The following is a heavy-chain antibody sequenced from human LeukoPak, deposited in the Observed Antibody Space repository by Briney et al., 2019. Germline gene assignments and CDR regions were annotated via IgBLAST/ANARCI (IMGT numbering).Heavy chain of an antibody. V-gene: IGHV1-69*05. D-gene: IGHD3-9*01. CDR2: IIPIFGTA. CDR1: GGTFSSYA. J-gene: IGHJ1*01. Sequence: ASVKVSCKASGGTFSSYAISWVRQAPGQGLEWMGRIIPIFGTANYAQKFQGRVTITTDDSTSTAYMELSSLRSEDTAVYYCARDRHRGYDILTGYYEVSEYFQHWGQGTLVTVSS. CDR3: ARDRHRGYDILTGYYEVSEYFQH.